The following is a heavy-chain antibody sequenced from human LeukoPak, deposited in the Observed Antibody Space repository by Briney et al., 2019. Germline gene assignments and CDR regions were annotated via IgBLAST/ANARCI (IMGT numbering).Heavy chain of an antibody. D-gene: IGHD5-12*01. CDR1: GFTFSSYG. V-gene: IGHV3-23*01. Sequence: GGSLRLSCAASGFTFSSYGMSWVRQAPGKGLEWVSAISGSGGSTYYADSVKGRFTISRGNSKNTLYLQMNSLRAEDTAVYYCAKEEWLPVLGYWGQGTLVTVSS. CDR2: ISGSGGST. J-gene: IGHJ4*02. CDR3: AKEEWLPVLGY.